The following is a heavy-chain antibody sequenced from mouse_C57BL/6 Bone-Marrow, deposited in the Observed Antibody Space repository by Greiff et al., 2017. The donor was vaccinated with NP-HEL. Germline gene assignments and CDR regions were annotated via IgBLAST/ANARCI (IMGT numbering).Heavy chain of an antibody. Sequence: VQLQQPGAELVKPGASVKLSCKASGYTFTSYWMHWVKQRPGQGLEWIGMIHPNSGSTNYNEKFKSKATLTVDKSSSTAYMQLSSLTSEDSAVYYCARSGSSELYWYFDVWGTGTTVTVSS. CDR2: IHPNSGST. CDR3: ARSGSSELYWYFDV. D-gene: IGHD1-1*01. V-gene: IGHV1-64*01. J-gene: IGHJ1*03. CDR1: GYTFTSYW.